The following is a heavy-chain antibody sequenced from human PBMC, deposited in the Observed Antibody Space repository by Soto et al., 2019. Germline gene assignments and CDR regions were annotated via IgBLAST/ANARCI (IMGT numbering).Heavy chain of an antibody. CDR2: ISYDGSNK. J-gene: IGHJ6*02. Sequence: QVQLVESGGGVVQPGRSLRLSCAASGFTFSSYAMHWVRQAPGKGLEWVAVISYDGSNKYYADSVKGRFTISRDNSKNTLYLQMNSLRAEDTAVYYCARDLGVGATPDYYGMDVWGQGTTVTVSS. CDR3: ARDLGVGATPDYYGMDV. V-gene: IGHV3-30-3*01. CDR1: GFTFSSYA. D-gene: IGHD1-26*01.